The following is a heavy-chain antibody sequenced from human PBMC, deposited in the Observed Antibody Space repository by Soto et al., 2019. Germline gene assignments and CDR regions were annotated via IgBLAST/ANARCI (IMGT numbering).Heavy chain of an antibody. Sequence: GGSLRLSCAASGFTFSNYVMHWARQAPGKGLEWVAVILYDGSNKDYADSVKGRFTISRDNSKNTLYLQMNSLRSEDTAVYYCARDRAVAGISRSFDYWGHGTLVTVSS. D-gene: IGHD6-19*01. V-gene: IGHV3-30-3*01. CDR2: ILYDGSNK. CDR3: ARDRAVAGISRSFDY. CDR1: GFTFSNYV. J-gene: IGHJ4*01.